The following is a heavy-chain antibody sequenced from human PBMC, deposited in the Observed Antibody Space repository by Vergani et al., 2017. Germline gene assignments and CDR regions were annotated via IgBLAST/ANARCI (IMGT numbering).Heavy chain of an antibody. D-gene: IGHD1-1*01. CDR1: GVKFSDHY. V-gene: IGHV3-11*04. CDR2: ISPGASTV. CDR3: AKNPGISTTRHYYAMDV. Sequence: LEESGGGSVKPGGSLRLSFSSSGVKFSDHYMSWIRHAPGKGLEWVSHISPGASTVSYTDSVTGRFTVSRDNDNNSLTLDMTTLRVEDTAVYYCAKNPGISTTRHYYAMDVWGQGTTVTVSS. J-gene: IGHJ6*02.